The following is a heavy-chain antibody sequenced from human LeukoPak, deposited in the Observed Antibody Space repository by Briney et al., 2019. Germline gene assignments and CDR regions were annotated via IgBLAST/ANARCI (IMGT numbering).Heavy chain of an antibody. CDR3: AKNNGWFHLAQ. J-gene: IGHJ4*02. CDR2: IKTDGSET. D-gene: IGHD6-19*01. Sequence: GGSLRLSCAASGFNFRDHWMDWVRQAPGKGLEWVGHIKTDGSETYYLDSLRGRFSISRDNTNNALYLQMNSLRVEDTAVYYCAKNNGWFHLAQWGQGTLVTVSS. V-gene: IGHV3-7*03. CDR1: GFNFRDHW.